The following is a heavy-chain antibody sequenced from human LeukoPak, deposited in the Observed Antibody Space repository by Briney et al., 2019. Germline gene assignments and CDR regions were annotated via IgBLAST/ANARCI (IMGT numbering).Heavy chain of an antibody. V-gene: IGHV4-39*01. J-gene: IGHJ5*02. D-gene: IGHD6-19*01. CDR1: GGSISSSSYF. CDR2: ISYSGRT. CDR3: ARSRGGWYGSWFDP. Sequence: SETLSLTCTVSGGSISSSSYFWAWIRQPPGKGLEWIGSISYSGRTYYNPSLRSRLTISVDTSKNQFSLKLSSVTAADTAVYYCARSRGGWYGSWFDPWGQGTLVPVSS.